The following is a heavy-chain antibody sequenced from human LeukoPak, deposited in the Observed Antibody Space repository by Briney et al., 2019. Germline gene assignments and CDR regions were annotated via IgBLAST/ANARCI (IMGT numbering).Heavy chain of an antibody. CDR2: INTNTGNP. J-gene: IGHJ4*02. CDR3: ARDSISGSYVHYDN. CDR1: GYTSNRYG. D-gene: IGHD1-26*01. Sequence: GASVKVSCKASGYTSNRYGMNWVRQAPGQGLEWMGWINTNTGNPTYAQGFTGRFVFSLDTSVSTAYLQINSLKAEDTAVYYCARDSISGSYVHYDNWGQGTLVTVSS. V-gene: IGHV7-4-1*02.